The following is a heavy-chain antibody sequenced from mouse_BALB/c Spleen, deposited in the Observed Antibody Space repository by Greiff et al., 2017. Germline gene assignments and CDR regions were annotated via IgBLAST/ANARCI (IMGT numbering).Heavy chain of an antibody. J-gene: IGHJ4*01. CDR2: ISSGGSYT. V-gene: IGHV5-9-4*01. CDR3: AREDSYAMDY. Sequence: EVMLVESGGGLVKPGGSLKLSCAASGFTFSSYAMSWVRQSPEKRLEWVAEISSGGSYTYYPDTVTGRFTISRDNAKNTLYLEMSSLRSEDTAMYYCAREDSYAMDYWGQGTSVTVSS. CDR1: GFTFSSYA.